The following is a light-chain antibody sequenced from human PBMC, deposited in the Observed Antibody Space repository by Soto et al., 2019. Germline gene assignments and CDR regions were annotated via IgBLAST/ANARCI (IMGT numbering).Light chain of an antibody. CDR1: GNDVGGYNY. J-gene: IGLJ1*01. CDR3: SSFTSSTTRV. Sequence: QSVLTQPASVSGSPGQSITISCTGTGNDVGGYNYVSWYQQHPGKAPKLMIYDVSNRPSGVSNRFSGSKSGNTASLTISGLQAEDEGDYYCSSFTSSTTRVFGAGTKVTVL. CDR2: DVS. V-gene: IGLV2-14*01.